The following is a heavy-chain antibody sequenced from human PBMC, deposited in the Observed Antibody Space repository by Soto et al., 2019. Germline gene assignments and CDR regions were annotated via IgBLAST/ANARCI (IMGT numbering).Heavy chain of an antibody. CDR1: GGSIDSTDYY. V-gene: IGHV4-30-4*01. Sequence: QVQLEESGPGLVRPSQTLSLTCTVSGGSIDSTDYYWSWIRQPPGKGLEWIGYIYYSGSAYYNPSLKSGLHISVDTSKNQFSLLLSSVTAADTAVYYCARVFIRHCSGNNCLFDRWGQVALVTVSS. CDR3: ARVFIRHCSGNNCLFDR. J-gene: IGHJ4*02. D-gene: IGHD2-15*01. CDR2: IYYSGSA.